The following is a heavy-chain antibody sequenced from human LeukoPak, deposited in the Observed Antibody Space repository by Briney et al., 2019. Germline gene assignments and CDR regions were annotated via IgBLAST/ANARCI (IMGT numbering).Heavy chain of an antibody. CDR1: GFTFSSYW. D-gene: IGHD1-26*01. CDR3: ARVGATTWY. V-gene: IGHV3-74*01. CDR2: IKSDGSTT. J-gene: IGHJ4*02. Sequence: GGSLRLSCAASGFTFSSYWMHWVRQAPGKGPVWVSRIKSDGSTTSYADSVKGRFTISRDNAKNTLYLQMNSLRAEDTAVYYCARVGATTWYWGQGTLVTVSS.